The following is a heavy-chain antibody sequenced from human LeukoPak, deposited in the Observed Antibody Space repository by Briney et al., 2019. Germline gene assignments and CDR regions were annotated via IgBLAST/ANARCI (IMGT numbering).Heavy chain of an antibody. D-gene: IGHD3-16*01. CDR3: ASPLGGFDN. CDR1: GGSISGSGYY. CDR2: IYYTGST. V-gene: IGHV4-39*01. Sequence: SETLSLTCSVSGGSISGSGYYWAWIRQPPGKGLEWIGSIYYTGSTHYNSSLKSRITMSVDTSKNQFSLKLSFVTAADTAVYYCASPLGGFDNWGQGTLVTVSS. J-gene: IGHJ4*02.